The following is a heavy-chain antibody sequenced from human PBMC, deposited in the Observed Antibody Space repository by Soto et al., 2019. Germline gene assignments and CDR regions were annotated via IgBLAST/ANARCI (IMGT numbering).Heavy chain of an antibody. J-gene: IGHJ6*03. CDR3: TREGSNYDQSLYYYYYMDV. V-gene: IGHV3-49*03. CDR1: GLTFGVYS. Sequence: GGSLSLSCSGSGLTFGVYSMSWFRPAPGKGQERVGFFRSKAYGGPTEYAASVKGRFTLSRDDSKSIDYLQMNSMKTEATAVYYCTREGSNYDQSLYYYYYMDVWGKGTTVTVSS. D-gene: IGHD3-3*01. CDR2: FRSKAYGGPT.